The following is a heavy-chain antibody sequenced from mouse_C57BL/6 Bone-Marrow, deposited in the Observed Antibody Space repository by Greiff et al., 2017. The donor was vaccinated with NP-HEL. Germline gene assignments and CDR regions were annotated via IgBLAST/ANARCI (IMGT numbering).Heavy chain of an antibody. CDR2: IWWDDDK. D-gene: IGHD1-1*01. CDR3: ARMGPDYYGSRGFAY. V-gene: IGHV8-8*01. J-gene: IGHJ3*01. Sequence: QVQLKESGPGISQPSQTLSLTCSFSGFSLSTFGMGVGWIRQPSGKGLEWLAHIWWDDDKYYNPALKSRLTISKDTSKNQVFLKIANVDTADTATYYCARMGPDYYGSRGFAYWGQGTLVTVSA. CDR1: GFSLSTFGMG.